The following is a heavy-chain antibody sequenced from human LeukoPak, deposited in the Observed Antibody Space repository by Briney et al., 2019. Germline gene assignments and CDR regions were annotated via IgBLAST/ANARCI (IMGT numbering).Heavy chain of an antibody. V-gene: IGHV3-30*04. Sequence: PGRSLRLSCAASGFTFSSYAMHWVRQAPGKGLEWVAVISYDGSNKYYADSVKGRFTISRDNAKNSLYLQMNSLRAEDTAVYYCAKGGATVLTGLDYWGQGILVTVSS. CDR3: AKGGATVLTGLDY. CDR1: GFTFSSYA. CDR2: ISYDGSNK. D-gene: IGHD2/OR15-2a*01. J-gene: IGHJ4*02.